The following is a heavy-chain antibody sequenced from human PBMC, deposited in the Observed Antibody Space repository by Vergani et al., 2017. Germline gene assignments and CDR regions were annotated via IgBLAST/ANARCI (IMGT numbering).Heavy chain of an antibody. CDR1: GGSISSSSYY. D-gene: IGHD3-3*01. V-gene: IGHV4-39*01. Sequence: QLQLQESCPGLVKPSETLSLTCTVSGGSISSSSYYWGWIRQPPGKGLEWIGSIYYSGSTYYNPSLKSRVTISVDTSKNQFSLKLSSVTAADTAVYYCARQTDYDFWSGFSPWGQGTLVTVPS. CDR3: ARQTDYDFWSGFSP. CDR2: IYYSGST. J-gene: IGHJ5*02.